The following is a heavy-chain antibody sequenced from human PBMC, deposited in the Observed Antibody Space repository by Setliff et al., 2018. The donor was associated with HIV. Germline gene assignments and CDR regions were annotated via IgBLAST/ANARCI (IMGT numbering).Heavy chain of an antibody. CDR1: GGSFSDYY. Sequence: ETLSLTCAVYGGSFSDYYWSWIRQPPGKGLEWIGEINHSGSTNYNPSLKRRVTISVDTSKNQFSLKLNSVTAADTAVYYCARLGSHCKNAFCPPYWGQGTLVTVSS. J-gene: IGHJ4*02. CDR3: ARLGSHCKNAFCPPY. CDR2: INHSGST. V-gene: IGHV4-34*01. D-gene: IGHD2-15*01.